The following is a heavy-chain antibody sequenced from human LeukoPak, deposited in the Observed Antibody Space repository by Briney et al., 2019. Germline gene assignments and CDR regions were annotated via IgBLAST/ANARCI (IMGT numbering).Heavy chain of an antibody. Sequence: SETLSLTCTVSGGSISSGDYYWSWIRQPPGKGLEWIGYIYYSGSTYYNPSLKSRVTISVDTSKNQFSLKLSSVTAADTAVYYCARHGEGDYGFGYYYYMDVWGKGTTVTVSS. D-gene: IGHD4-17*01. CDR3: ARHGEGDYGFGYYYYMDV. CDR2: IYYSGST. CDR1: GGSISSGDYY. V-gene: IGHV4-30-4*01. J-gene: IGHJ6*03.